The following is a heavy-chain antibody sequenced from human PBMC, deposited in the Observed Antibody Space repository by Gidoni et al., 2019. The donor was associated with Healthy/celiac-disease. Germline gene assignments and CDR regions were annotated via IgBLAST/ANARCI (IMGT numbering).Heavy chain of an antibody. V-gene: IGHV3-23*01. J-gene: IGHJ4*02. D-gene: IGHD3-22*01. Sequence: EVQLLGSGGGLVQPGGSLRLPCPASGFPFSSYASSWVRQAPGKGLEWVSAISGSGGSTYYADSVKGRFTISRDNSKNTLYLQMNSLRAEDTAVYYCAKVYDSSGYYQRPIDYWGQGTLVTVSS. CDR1: GFPFSSYA. CDR2: ISGSGGST. CDR3: AKVYDSSGYYQRPIDY.